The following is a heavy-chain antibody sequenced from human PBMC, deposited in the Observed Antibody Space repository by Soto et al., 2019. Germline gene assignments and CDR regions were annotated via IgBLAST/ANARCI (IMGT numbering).Heavy chain of an antibody. D-gene: IGHD3-3*01. CDR1: GGSISSGDYY. Sequence: SETLSLTCTVSGGSISSGDYYWSWIRQPPGKGLEWIGYIYYSGSTYYNPSLKSRVTISVDTSKDQFSLKLSSVTAADTAVYYCALFGVVITEVDYWGQGTLVTVSS. CDR3: ALFGVVITEVDY. CDR2: IYYSGST. J-gene: IGHJ4*02. V-gene: IGHV4-30-4*01.